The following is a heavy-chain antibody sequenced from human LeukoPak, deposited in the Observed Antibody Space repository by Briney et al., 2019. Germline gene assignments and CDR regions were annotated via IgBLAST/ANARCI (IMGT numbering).Heavy chain of an antibody. CDR1: GFTFSSYG. CDR3: AKDYYDSSGYYYVSY. Sequence: GGSLRLSCAASGFTFSSYGMHWVRQAPGKGLEWVAFIRYDGSNKYYADSVEGRFTISRDNSKNTLYLQMNSLRAEDTAVYYCAKDYYDSSGYYYVSYWGQGTLVTVSS. J-gene: IGHJ4*02. V-gene: IGHV3-30*02. D-gene: IGHD3-22*01. CDR2: IRYDGSNK.